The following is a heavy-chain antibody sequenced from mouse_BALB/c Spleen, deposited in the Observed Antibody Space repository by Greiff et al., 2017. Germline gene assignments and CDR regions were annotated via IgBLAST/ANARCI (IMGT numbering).Heavy chain of an antibody. D-gene: IGHD2-1*01. J-gene: IGHJ4*01. Sequence: VHVKQSGPELVKPGASVKISCKASGYSFTGYFMNWVMQSHGKSLEWIGRINPYNGDTFYNQKFKGKATLTVDKSSSTAHMELRSLASEDSAVYYCARDYYGNYDYAMDYWGQGTSVTVSS. V-gene: IGHV1-20*02. CDR3: ARDYYGNYDYAMDY. CDR2: INPYNGDT. CDR1: GYSFTGYF.